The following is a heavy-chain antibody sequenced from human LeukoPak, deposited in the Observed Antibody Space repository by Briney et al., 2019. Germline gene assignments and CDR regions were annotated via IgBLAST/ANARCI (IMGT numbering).Heavy chain of an antibody. D-gene: IGHD2-21*01. J-gene: IGHJ6*03. Sequence: GASVKVSCKASGYTFSDYDVNWVRQAPGQGLEWMEWMNPTSGDTGYAQKFQGRVTMTRSMSKNTAYMELSRLRSEDTAVYFCARVVMKAFYYYYMDVWGKGTTIIISS. V-gene: IGHV1-8*01. CDR3: ARVVMKAFYYYYMDV. CDR1: GYTFSDYD. CDR2: MNPTSGDT.